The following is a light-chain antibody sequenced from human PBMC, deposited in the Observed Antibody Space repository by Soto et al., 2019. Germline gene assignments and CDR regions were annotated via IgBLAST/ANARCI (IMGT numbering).Light chain of an antibody. J-gene: IGKJ3*01. Sequence: DIQMTQSASSLSASVGDRVTITCRASQNIRTYLNWYQHKPGKAPTLLIYAASSLESGVPSRFSGSGSGTEFTLTISSLQPDDFATYYCQQYNSYSAVGPGTKVDIK. V-gene: IGKV1-5*01. CDR1: QNIRTY. CDR3: QQYNSYSA. CDR2: AAS.